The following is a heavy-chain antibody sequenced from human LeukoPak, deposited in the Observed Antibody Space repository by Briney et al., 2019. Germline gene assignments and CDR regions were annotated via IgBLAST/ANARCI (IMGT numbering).Heavy chain of an antibody. CDR2: INPNSGGT. J-gene: IGHJ4*02. D-gene: IGHD3-22*01. Sequence: ASVKVSCKASGYTFTGYYMHWVRHAPGQGLEWMGRINPNSGGTNYAQKFQGRVTMTRDTSISTAYMELSRLRSDDTAVYYCARDWVVHYYDSRGYWRFDYWGQGTLVTVSS. V-gene: IGHV1-2*06. CDR1: GYTFTGYY. CDR3: ARDWVVHYYDSRGYWRFDY.